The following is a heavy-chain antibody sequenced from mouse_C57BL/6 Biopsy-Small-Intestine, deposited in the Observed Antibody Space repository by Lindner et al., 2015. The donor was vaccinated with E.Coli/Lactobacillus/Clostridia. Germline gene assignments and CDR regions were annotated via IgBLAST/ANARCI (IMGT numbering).Heavy chain of an antibody. J-gene: IGHJ4*01. CDR3: TIFYFDYDGFPMDY. D-gene: IGHD2-4*01. CDR2: IYPNNGGN. CDR1: GYAFSSYW. Sequence: VQLQESGAELVKPGASVKISCKASGYAFSSYWMDWVKQSHGKSLEWIGYIYPNNGGNAYNQEFKGKATLTVDKSSSTVYMHLSSLTSEDSAVYFCTIFYFDYDGFPMDYWGQGTSVTVSA. V-gene: IGHV1-80*01.